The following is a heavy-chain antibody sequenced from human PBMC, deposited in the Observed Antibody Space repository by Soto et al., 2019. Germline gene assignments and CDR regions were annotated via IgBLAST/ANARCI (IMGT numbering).Heavy chain of an antibody. CDR1: GGSISSGGYY. J-gene: IGHJ4*02. D-gene: IGHD3-22*01. CDR2: IYYSGST. Sequence: SETLSLTCTVSGGSISSGGYYWSWIRQHPGKGLEWIGYIYYSGSTYYNPSLKSRVTISVDTSKNQFSLKLSSVTAADTAVYYCARAGQGYDSSGYLFDYWGQGTLVTVSS. V-gene: IGHV4-31*03. CDR3: ARAGQGYDSSGYLFDY.